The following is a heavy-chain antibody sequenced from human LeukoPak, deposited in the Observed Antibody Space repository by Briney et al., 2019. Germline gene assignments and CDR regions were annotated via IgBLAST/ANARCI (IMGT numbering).Heavy chain of an antibody. Sequence: SETLSLTCTVSGGSISSYYWSWIRQPPGKGLEWIGCIYYSGSTNYNPSLKSRVTISVDTSKNQFSLKLSSVTAADTAVYYCARSPYSSGLNDHWGQGTLVAVSS. V-gene: IGHV4-59*01. CDR1: GGSISSYY. D-gene: IGHD6-19*01. J-gene: IGHJ4*02. CDR2: IYYSGST. CDR3: ARSPYSSGLNDH.